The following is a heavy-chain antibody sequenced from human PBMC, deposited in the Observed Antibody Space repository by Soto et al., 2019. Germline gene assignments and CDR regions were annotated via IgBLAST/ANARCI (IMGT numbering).Heavy chain of an antibody. CDR3: ARRYGASFDY. CDR2: IYYSGSA. CDR1: GGSISSYY. Sequence: SETLSLTCTVSGGSISSYYWSWIRQPPGKGLEWIGYIYYSGSAYYNPSLKSRVTISVDTSKNQFSLRLSSVTAADTAVYYCARRYGASFDYWGQGTLVTVSS. J-gene: IGHJ4*02. D-gene: IGHD4-17*01. V-gene: IGHV4-59*06.